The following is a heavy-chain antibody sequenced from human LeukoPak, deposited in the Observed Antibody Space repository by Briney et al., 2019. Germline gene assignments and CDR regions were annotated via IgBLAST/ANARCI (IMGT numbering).Heavy chain of an antibody. CDR2: IYDSGGN. CDR1: GGSIRGYY. J-gene: IGHJ5*02. V-gene: IGHV4-59*01. CDR3: ARGPSPLDL. Sequence: PSETLSLTCTVSGGSIRGYYWSWIRQPPGKGLEWIGYIYDSGGNNYNPSLKSRVVISIDTSKNQFSLKLSSVTTADTAVYFCARGPSPLDLWGQGTLVTVSS.